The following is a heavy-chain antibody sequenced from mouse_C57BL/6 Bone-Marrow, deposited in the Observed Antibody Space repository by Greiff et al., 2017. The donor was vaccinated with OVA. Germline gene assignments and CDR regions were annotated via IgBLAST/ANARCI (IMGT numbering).Heavy chain of an antibody. Sequence: EVQLVESGAELVRPGASVKLSCTASGFNIKDDYMHWVKQRPEQGLEWIGWIDPENGDTEYASKFQGKATITADTSSNTAYLQLSSLTSEDTAVYYCTIITTVVEGFDYWGQGTTLTVSS. J-gene: IGHJ2*01. D-gene: IGHD1-1*01. CDR1: GFNIKDDY. V-gene: IGHV14-4*01. CDR3: TIITTVVEGFDY. CDR2: IDPENGDT.